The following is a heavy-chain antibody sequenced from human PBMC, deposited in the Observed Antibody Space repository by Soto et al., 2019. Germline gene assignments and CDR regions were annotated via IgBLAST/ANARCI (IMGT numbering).Heavy chain of an antibody. CDR1: GFTFSSYA. CDR3: AKDVGAMIAAMAGAFDI. D-gene: IGHD1-26*01. V-gene: IGHV3-23*01. J-gene: IGHJ3*02. Sequence: GGSLRLSCAASGFTFSSYAMSWVRQAPGKGLEWVSAISGSGGSTYYADSVKGRFTISRDNSKNTLYLQMNSLRAEDTAVYYCAKDVGAMIAAMAGAFDIWGQGTMVTVSS. CDR2: ISGSGGST.